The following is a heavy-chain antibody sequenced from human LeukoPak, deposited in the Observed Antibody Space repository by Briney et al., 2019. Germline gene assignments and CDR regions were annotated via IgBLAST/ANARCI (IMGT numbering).Heavy chain of an antibody. V-gene: IGHV4-39*07. J-gene: IGHJ3*02. D-gene: IGHD6-19*01. CDR3: ARDASRGIAVAGTDDDAFDI. Sequence: PSETLSLTCTVSGASISSSSYYWGWIRQPPGKGLEWIGSLYYSGSTYYNPSLKSRVTISVDTSKSQFSLKLSSVTAADTAVYYCARDASRGIAVAGTDDDAFDIWGQGTMVTVSS. CDR2: LYYSGST. CDR1: GASISSSSYY.